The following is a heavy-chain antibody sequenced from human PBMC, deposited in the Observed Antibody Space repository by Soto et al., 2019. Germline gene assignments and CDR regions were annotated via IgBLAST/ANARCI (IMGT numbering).Heavy chain of an antibody. Sequence: EVQLVESGGGLVQPGGCLRLSCAASGLTFSSYWMHWVRQAPGKGLVWFSRINSDGSSTSYADSVNGRFTISRDNAKNTLYLQMNKLRAEDTAVYYSAPSHTVTTDSWGEETLIAV. V-gene: IGHV3-74*01. CDR2: INSDGSST. J-gene: IGHJ5*01. D-gene: IGHD4-17*01. CDR3: APSHTVTTDS. CDR1: GLTFSSYW.